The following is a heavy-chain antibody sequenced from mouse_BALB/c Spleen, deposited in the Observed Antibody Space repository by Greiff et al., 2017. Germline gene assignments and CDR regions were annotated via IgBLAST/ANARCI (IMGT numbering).Heavy chain of an antibody. D-gene: IGHD4-1*01. CDR2: ISYSGST. J-gene: IGHJ3*01. CDR3: ARTGKGAWFAY. V-gene: IGHV3-2*02. Sequence: EVQLQESGPGLVKPSQSLSLTCTVTGYSITSDYAWNWIRQFPGNKLEWMGYISYSGSTSYNPSLKSRISITRDTSKNQFFLQLNSVTTEDTATYYCARTGKGAWFAYWGQGTLVTVSA. CDR1: GYSITSDYA.